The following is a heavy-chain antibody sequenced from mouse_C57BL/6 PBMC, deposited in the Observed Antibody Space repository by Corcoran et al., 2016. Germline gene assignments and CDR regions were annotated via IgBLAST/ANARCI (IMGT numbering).Heavy chain of an antibody. J-gene: IGHJ2*01. CDR1: GYAFSSYW. V-gene: IGHV1-80*01. CDR2: IYPGDGDT. D-gene: IGHD1-1*01. CDR3: ARVGLLRYYFDY. Sequence: QVQLQQSGAELVKPGASVKISCKASGYAFSSYWMNWVKQRPGKGLEWIGQIYPGDGDTNYNGKFKGKATLTADKSSSTAYMQLSSLTSEDSAVYFCARVGLLRYYFDYWGQGTTLTVSS.